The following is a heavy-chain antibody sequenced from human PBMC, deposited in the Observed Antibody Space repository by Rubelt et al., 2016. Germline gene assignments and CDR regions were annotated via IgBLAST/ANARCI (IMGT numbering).Heavy chain of an antibody. D-gene: IGHD6-19*01. V-gene: IGHV4-39*01. J-gene: IGHJ4*02. CDR1: GGSISSSSYY. CDR2: IYYSGST. Sequence: QLQLQESGPGLVKPSETLSLTCTVSGGSISSSSYYWGWIRHPPGKGLEWIGSIYYSGSTYYNPSLKSRVTISVDTSKNQFSLKLRSVTAADTAVYYCASLRSGWYYFDYWGQGTLVTVSS. CDR3: ASLRSGWYYFDY.